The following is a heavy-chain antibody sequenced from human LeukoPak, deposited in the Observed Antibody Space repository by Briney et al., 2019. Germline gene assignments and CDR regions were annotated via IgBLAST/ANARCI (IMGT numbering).Heavy chain of an antibody. CDR2: IYYSGST. CDR3: ARDIGLGTDY. V-gene: IGHV4-39*07. Sequence: SETLSLTCAVSGGSISSNSYYWGWIRQPPGKGLEWIGSIYYSGSTYYNPSLKSRVTISVDTSKNQFSLKLSSVTAADTAVYYCARDIGLGTDYWGQGTLVIVSS. J-gene: IGHJ4*02. D-gene: IGHD1-1*01. CDR1: GGSISSNSYY.